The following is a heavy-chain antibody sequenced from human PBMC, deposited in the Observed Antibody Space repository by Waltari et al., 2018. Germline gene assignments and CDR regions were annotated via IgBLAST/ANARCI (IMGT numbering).Heavy chain of an antibody. J-gene: IGHJ4*02. CDR3: ARERYSSSWIDY. D-gene: IGHD6-13*01. CDR2: SIPIFGTA. Sequence: QVQLVQSGAEVQKPGSSATVSCKPSGGPFSSYASSWVRKALGQGLEWMGRSIPIFGTANYAQKCQGRVTITADESTSTAYMELSSLRSEDTAVYYCARERYSSSWIDYWGQGTLVTVSS. V-gene: IGHV1-69*15. CDR1: GGPFSSYA.